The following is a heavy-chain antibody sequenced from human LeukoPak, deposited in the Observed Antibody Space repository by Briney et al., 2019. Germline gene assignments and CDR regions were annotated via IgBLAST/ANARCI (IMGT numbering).Heavy chain of an antibody. CDR3: AKGAEAGMTIFGVVTYFDY. D-gene: IGHD3-3*01. CDR1: GFTFSSYA. CDR2: ISGSGGST. J-gene: IGHJ4*02. V-gene: IGHV3-23*01. Sequence: GGSLRLSCAASGFTFSSYAMSWVRQAPGKGLEWVLAISGSGGSTYYADSVKGRFTISRDNSKNTLYLQMNSLRAEDTAVYYCAKGAEAGMTIFGVVTYFDYWGQGTLVTVSS.